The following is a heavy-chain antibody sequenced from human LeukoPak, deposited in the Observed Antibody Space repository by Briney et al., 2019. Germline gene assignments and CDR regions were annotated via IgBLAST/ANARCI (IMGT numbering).Heavy chain of an antibody. V-gene: IGHV4-30-4*01. J-gene: IGHJ4*02. CDR1: GGSISSGDYY. CDR2: IYYSGST. CDR3: ARGPSEWLGDFY. Sequence: SETLSLTCTVSGGSISSGDYYWSWIRQPPGKGLEWIGYIYYSGSTYYNPSLKSRVTISVDTSKNQFSLKLSSVTAADTAVYYCARGPSEWLGDFYGGQGTLVTVPS. D-gene: IGHD6-19*01.